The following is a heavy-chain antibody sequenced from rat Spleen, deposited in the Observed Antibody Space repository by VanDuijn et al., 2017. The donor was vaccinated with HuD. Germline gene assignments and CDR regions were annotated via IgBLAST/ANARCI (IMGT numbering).Heavy chain of an antibody. CDR2: ISYDGSST. V-gene: IGHV5-7*01. CDR3: ARAGYLRDWYFDF. D-gene: IGHD2-2*01. CDR1: GFTLSDHY. J-gene: IGHJ1*01. Sequence: EVQLVESGGGLVQPGRSLKLSCAASGFTLSDHYMAWVRQAPTKGLEWVATISYDGSSTYYRDSVKGRFTISRDDAKGTLYLQMDSLRSEDTATYYCARAGYLRDWYFDFWGPGTVVTVSS.